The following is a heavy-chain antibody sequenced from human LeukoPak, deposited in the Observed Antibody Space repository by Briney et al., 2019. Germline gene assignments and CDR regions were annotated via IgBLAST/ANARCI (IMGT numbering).Heavy chain of an antibody. CDR1: EFTFSTYW. D-gene: IGHD2-15*01. V-gene: IGHV3-7*01. CDR3: ARHRSGGSQDDAFDI. J-gene: IGHJ3*02. Sequence: GGSLRLSCAASEFTFSTYWMSWVRQAPGKGLEWVADIKQDGSEKYYVDSVKGRFTISRQNAKNSLFLQMNSLTAEDTAVYYCARHRSGGSQDDAFDIWGQGTMVAVSS. CDR2: IKQDGSEK.